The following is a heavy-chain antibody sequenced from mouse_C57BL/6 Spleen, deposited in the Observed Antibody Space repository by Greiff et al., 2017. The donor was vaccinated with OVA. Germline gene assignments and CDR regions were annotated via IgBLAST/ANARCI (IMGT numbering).Heavy chain of an antibody. Sequence: QVQLQQSGTELVKPGASVKLSCKASGYTFTSYWMHWVKQRPGQGLEWIGNINPSNGGTNYNEKLKSKATLTIDKSSSTAYMQLSSLTSEDAAVYYCARSGYGYDIYWYFDVWGTGTTVTVSS. V-gene: IGHV1-53*01. CDR3: ARSGYGYDIYWYFDV. J-gene: IGHJ1*03. CDR1: GYTFTSYW. CDR2: INPSNGGT. D-gene: IGHD2-2*01.